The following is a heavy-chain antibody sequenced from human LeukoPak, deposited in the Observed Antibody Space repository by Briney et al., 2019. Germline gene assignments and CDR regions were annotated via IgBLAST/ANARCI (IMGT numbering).Heavy chain of an antibody. CDR1: GGSFSGYY. D-gene: IGHD1-7*01. Sequence: SETLSLTCAVYGGSFSGYYWSWIRQPPGKGLEWIGEINHSGSTNYNPSLKSRVTISVDTSKNQFSLKLSSVTAADTAVYYCARSYNWNFKTFDYWGQGTLVTVSS. V-gene: IGHV4-34*01. CDR2: INHSGST. CDR3: ARSYNWNFKTFDY. J-gene: IGHJ4*02.